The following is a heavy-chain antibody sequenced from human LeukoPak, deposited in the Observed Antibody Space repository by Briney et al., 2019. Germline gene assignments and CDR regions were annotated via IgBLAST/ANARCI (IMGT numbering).Heavy chain of an antibody. CDR1: GYRFNAYW. D-gene: IGHD3-22*01. CDR3: ARPNITSYYDSRGYDAFDV. CDR2: IYPDGSDT. J-gene: IGHJ3*01. V-gene: IGHV5-51*01. Sequence: GESLKISCKGSGYRFNAYWIAWVRQMPGKGLEWMGIIYPDGSDTRYSPSFQGQVTISADKSVRTAYLQWSSLKASDTAMYYCARPNITSYYDSRGYDAFDVWGQGTMVTVSS.